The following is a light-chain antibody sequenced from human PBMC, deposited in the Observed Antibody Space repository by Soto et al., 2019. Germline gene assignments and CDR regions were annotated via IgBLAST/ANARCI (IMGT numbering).Light chain of an antibody. CDR3: QSYDSRLSAVV. Sequence: QAVVTQPPSVSGAPGKRVTISCTGSTSNIGSNYDVHWYQQIPGTAPKLLIYGNNNRPSGVPDRFSGSKSATSASLAITGLQADDEADYYCQSYDSRLSAVVFGGGTKLTVL. CDR1: TSNIGSNYD. V-gene: IGLV1-40*01. CDR2: GNN. J-gene: IGLJ2*01.